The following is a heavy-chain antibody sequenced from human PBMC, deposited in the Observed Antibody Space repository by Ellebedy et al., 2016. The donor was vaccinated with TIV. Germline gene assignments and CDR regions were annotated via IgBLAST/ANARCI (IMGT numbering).Heavy chain of an antibody. Sequence: GESLKISCAASGFTFSSYSMNWVRQAPGKGLEWVSSISSSSSYIYYADSVRGRFTISRDNAKNSLYLQLNSLRAEDTAGYYCARVGLYSSGWQGGYVDYWGQGTLVTVSS. D-gene: IGHD6-19*01. CDR1: GFTFSSYS. CDR2: ISSSSSYI. CDR3: ARVGLYSSGWQGGYVDY. V-gene: IGHV3-21*01. J-gene: IGHJ4*02.